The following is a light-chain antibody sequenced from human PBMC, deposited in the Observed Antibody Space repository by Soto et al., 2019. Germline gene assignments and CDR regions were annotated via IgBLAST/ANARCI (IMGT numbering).Light chain of an antibody. CDR1: TSDVGAYNY. CDR2: EVG. CDR3: SSKTSSSSPFV. J-gene: IGLJ1*01. V-gene: IGLV2-14*01. Sequence: QSALTQPASVSGSPGQSITISCTGSTSDVGAYNYVSWYKHHPGQAPQLMIYEVGNRPSGVSNRFSGSKSGNTASLTISGLQADDEGDYYCSSKTSSSSPFVFGTGTKLTVL.